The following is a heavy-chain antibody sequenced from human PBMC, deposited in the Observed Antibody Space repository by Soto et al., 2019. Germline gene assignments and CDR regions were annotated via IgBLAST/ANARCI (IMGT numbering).Heavy chain of an antibody. CDR2: IYYSGST. Sequence: SETLSLTCTVSGGSISSGGYYWSWIRQHPGKGLEWIGYIYYSGSTYYNPSLKSRVTISVDTSKNQFSLKLSSVTAADTAVYCCARDRSYDILTGYPGGYYYYGMDVWGQGTTVTVSS. J-gene: IGHJ6*02. V-gene: IGHV4-31*03. D-gene: IGHD3-9*01. CDR3: ARDRSYDILTGYPGGYYYYGMDV. CDR1: GGSISSGGYY.